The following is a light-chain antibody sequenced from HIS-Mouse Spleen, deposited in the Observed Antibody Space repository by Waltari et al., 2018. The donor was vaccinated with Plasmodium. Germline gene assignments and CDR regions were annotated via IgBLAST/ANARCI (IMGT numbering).Light chain of an antibody. Sequence: ELVLTQSPGTLSLSPGERATLSCRASQSVNSRYLAWYQQKPGQAPRLLIYGASSRATGIPDRFSGSGSGTDFTLTISRLEPEDFAVYYCQQYGSSPPYTFGQGTKLEIK. CDR3: QQYGSSPPYT. V-gene: IGKV3-20*01. J-gene: IGKJ2*01. CDR2: GAS. CDR1: QSVNSRY.